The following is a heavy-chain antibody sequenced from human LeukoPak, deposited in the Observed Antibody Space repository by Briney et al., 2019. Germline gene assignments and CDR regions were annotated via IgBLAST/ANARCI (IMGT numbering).Heavy chain of an antibody. CDR3: ARVVDTAMVLYGAFDI. J-gene: IGHJ3*02. CDR2: ISTSSSYI. V-gene: IGHV3-21*01. Sequence: GGSLRLSCAASGFTFSSYSMNWVRQAPGKGLEWVSFISTSSSYIHYADSVKGRFTISRDNAKKSLYLEMNSLRAEDTAVYYCARVVDTAMVLYGAFDIWGQGTMVTVSS. D-gene: IGHD5-18*01. CDR1: GFTFSSYS.